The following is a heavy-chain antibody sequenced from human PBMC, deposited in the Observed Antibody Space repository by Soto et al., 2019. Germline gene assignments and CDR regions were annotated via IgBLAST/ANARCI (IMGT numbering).Heavy chain of an antibody. CDR1: GGTFSSYA. J-gene: IGHJ6*02. CDR2: IIPIFGTA. CDR3: ARVGGGNSGYDRPSFYYYYGMDV. D-gene: IGHD5-12*01. V-gene: IGHV1-69*13. Sequence: SVKVSCKASGGTFSSYAISWVRQAPGRGLEWMGGIIPIFGTANYAQKFQGRVTITADESTSTAYMELSSLRSEDTAVYYCARVGGGNSGYDRPSFYYYYGMDVWGQGTTVTVSS.